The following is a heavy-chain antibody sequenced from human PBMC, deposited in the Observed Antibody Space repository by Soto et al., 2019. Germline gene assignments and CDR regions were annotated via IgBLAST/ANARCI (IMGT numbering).Heavy chain of an antibody. CDR3: ARGTTNWHYYDSSGHREKYYFDY. CDR2: IFYSGST. CDR1: GGSISSYD. V-gene: IGHV4-59*01. J-gene: IGHJ4*02. D-gene: IGHD3-22*01. Sequence: SETLSLTCTVSGGSISSYDWGWIRQPPGEGLEWIGHIFYSGSTNYNPSLKSRVTISVETSKNQFSLKMISVTAADTAVYFCARGTTNWHYYDSSGHREKYYFDYWGQGTLVTVSS.